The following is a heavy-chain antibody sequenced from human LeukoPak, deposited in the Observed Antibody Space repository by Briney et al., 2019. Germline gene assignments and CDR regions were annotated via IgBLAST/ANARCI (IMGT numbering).Heavy chain of an antibody. CDR2: IIPIFGTA. CDR3: VRVGCSGGSCYSNWFDP. CDR1: GGTFSSYA. Sequence: SVKVSCKASGGTFSSYAISWVRQAPGQGLEWMGGIIPIFGTANYAQKFQGRVTITADESTSTAYMELSSLRSEDTAVYYCVRVGCSGGSCYSNWFDPWGQGTLVTVSS. J-gene: IGHJ5*02. V-gene: IGHV1-69*01. D-gene: IGHD2-15*01.